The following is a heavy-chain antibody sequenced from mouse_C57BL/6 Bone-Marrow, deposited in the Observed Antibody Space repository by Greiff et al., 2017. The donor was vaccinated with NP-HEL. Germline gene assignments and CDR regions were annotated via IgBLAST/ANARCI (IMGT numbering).Heavy chain of an antibody. V-gene: IGHV5-12*01. J-gene: IGHJ1*03. CDR2: ISNGGGST. CDR1: GFTFSDYY. CDR3: ARRRSYGYFDV. Sequence: EVQLVESGGGLVQPGGSLKLSCAASGFTFSDYYMYWVRQTPEKRLEWVAYISNGGGSTYYPDTVKGRFTISRDNAKNTLYLQMSRLKSEDTAMYYCARRRSYGYFDVWGTGTTVTVSS.